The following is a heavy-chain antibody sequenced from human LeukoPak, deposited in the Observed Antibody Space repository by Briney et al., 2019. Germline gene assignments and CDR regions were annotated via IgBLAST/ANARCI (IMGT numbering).Heavy chain of an antibody. D-gene: IGHD3-22*01. J-gene: IGHJ4*02. CDR2: ISWDGTA. Sequence: PGGSLRLSCAASGFTFEDYTMHWVRQAPGKTLEWVSLISWDGTAYYTDSVKGRFTISRDNSKNSLYLQMDTLRSEETAFYYCVKDLSYESSGHVFDSWGQGTLVTVAS. V-gene: IGHV3-43*01. CDR1: GFTFEDYT. CDR3: VKDLSYESSGHVFDS.